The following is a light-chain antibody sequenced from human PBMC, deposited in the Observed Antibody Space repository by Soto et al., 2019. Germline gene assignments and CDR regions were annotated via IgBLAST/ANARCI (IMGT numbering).Light chain of an antibody. CDR3: QQYYDYPPLI. CDR2: GAS. CDR1: RNINRK. Sequence: EIVMTQSPATLYVSPGERATLSCRASRNINRKLAWYQQKPGQAPRLLISGASTRATDIPARFSGSGSGTEFALTIRSLQSEDFAVYYCQQYYDYPPLIFGGGTKVEIK. V-gene: IGKV3-15*01. J-gene: IGKJ4*01.